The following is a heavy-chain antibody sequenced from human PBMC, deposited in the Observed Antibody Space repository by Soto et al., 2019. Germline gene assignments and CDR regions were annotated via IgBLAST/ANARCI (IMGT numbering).Heavy chain of an antibody. V-gene: IGHV1-58*01. D-gene: IGHD3-9*01. Sequence: SVKVSCKASGFTFTSSAVQWVRQARGQRLEWIGWIVVGSGNTNYAQKFQERVTITRDMSTSTAYMELSSLRSEDTAVYYCAAGPSGYDILTGYTYYYYYGMDVWGQGTTVTVSS. CDR1: GFTFTSSA. CDR3: AAGPSGYDILTGYTYYYYYGMDV. CDR2: IVVGSGNT. J-gene: IGHJ6*02.